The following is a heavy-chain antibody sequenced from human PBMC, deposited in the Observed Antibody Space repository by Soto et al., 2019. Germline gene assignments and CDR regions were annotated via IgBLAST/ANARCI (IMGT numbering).Heavy chain of an antibody. CDR1: GGTFSSYA. D-gene: IGHD2-2*01. CDR2: IIPIFGTA. J-gene: IGHJ6*02. Sequence: QVQLVQSGAEVKKPGSSVTVSCKDSGGTFSSYAISWVRQAPGEGLEWMGGIIPIFGTANYEQKFQGRVTITEDESTSTAYMELSRLRSEDTAVYYCARTYRGLYISTSLLRGDYYYYGMYVWGQGTTVTVS. V-gene: IGHV1-69*12. CDR3: ARTYRGLYISTSLLRGDYYYYGMYV.